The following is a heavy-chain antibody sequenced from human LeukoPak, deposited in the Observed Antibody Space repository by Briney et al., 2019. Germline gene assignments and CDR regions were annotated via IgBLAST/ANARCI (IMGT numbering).Heavy chain of an antibody. D-gene: IGHD6-19*01. J-gene: IGHJ5*02. V-gene: IGHV4-61*01. CDR1: GGSVSSGSYY. CDR3: ARDSGGMDSSGWYFLSPTRRGNWFDP. Sequence: SETLSLTCTVSGGSVSSGSYYWSWIPQPPGKGLEWIVYIYYSGSTNYNPSLKSRVTISVDTSKTQFSLKLSSVTAADTAVYYCARDSGGMDSSGWYFLSPTRRGNWFDPWGQGTLVTVSS. CDR2: IYYSGST.